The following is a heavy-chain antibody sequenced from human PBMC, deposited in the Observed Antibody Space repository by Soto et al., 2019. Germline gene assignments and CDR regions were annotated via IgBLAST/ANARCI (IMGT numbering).Heavy chain of an antibody. CDR2: ISGSGVST. CDR1: GFTFSSYA. J-gene: IGHJ4*02. D-gene: IGHD6-19*01. Sequence: EVQLLESGGDLVQPGGYLRLSCAASGFTFSSYAMSWVRQAPGKGLEWVSAISGSGVSTYYADSVKGRFTISRDNSKNTLYLQMNSLRGEDTAVYYCAKEGEHSSGWANFDYWGQGTLVTVSS. V-gene: IGHV3-23*01. CDR3: AKEGEHSSGWANFDY.